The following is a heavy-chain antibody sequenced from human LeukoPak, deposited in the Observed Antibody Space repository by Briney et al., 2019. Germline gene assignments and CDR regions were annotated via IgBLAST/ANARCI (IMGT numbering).Heavy chain of an antibody. CDR1: GFSFSNHW. J-gene: IGHJ5*02. CDR2: IKQDGSEK. Sequence: GGSLRLSCAASGFSFSNHWMRWVCQAPGKGLEWVANIKQDGSEKYYVDSVKGRFTISRDNAKNSLYLQMNSLRVEDTAVYYCARDPRVGYCSASGCQGGYNYFDPWGQGTLVTVTS. CDR3: ARDPRVGYCSASGCQGGYNYFDP. V-gene: IGHV3-7*01. D-gene: IGHD2-15*01.